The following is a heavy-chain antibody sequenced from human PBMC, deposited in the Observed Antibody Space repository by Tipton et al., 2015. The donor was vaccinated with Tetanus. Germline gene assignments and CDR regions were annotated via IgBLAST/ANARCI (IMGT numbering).Heavy chain of an antibody. CDR3: ARGRGLGPHEYFEH. CDR2: ISPFNENV. J-gene: IGHJ5*02. Sequence: QLVQSGAEVKKPGASVKVSCKASGYTFTHYGVNWVRQAPGQGLEWMGWISPFNENVNYAEKFQGRLTMTTDGSTATVYMGLRSLGSGETAVYCWARGRGLGPHEYFEHWGRGTLVTVSS. D-gene: IGHD3/OR15-3a*01. V-gene: IGHV1-18*01. CDR1: GYTFTHYG.